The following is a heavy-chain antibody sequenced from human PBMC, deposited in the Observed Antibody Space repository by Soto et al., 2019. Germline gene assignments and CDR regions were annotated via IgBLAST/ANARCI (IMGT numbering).Heavy chain of an antibody. CDR2: ISGNSGSI. CDR3: DKGRSYSSGWLGALDV. Sequence: EVQLVESGGGLVQPGRSLRLSCAASGFTFDDYAMHWVRQAPGKGLEWVSGISGNSGSIGYADSVKGRFTISRDNAKNSLYQKMNRRGDEETVLYCGDKGRSYSSGWLGALDVWGQGTMVTVSS. D-gene: IGHD6-19*01. V-gene: IGHV3-9*01. J-gene: IGHJ3*01. CDR1: GFTFDDYA.